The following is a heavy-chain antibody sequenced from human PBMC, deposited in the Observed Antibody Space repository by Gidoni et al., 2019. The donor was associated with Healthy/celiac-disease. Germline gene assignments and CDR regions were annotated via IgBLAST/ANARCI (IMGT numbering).Heavy chain of an antibody. D-gene: IGHD3-22*01. CDR1: GGTFSRDA. CDR2: IIPIFGTA. CDR3: ARAEREYYYDSSGYYSLDY. V-gene: IGHV1-69*06. J-gene: IGHJ4*02. Sequence: QVQLVQSGAEVKKPGSSVKVSCKASGGTFSRDATRWVRQAPGQGLEWMGGIIPIFGTANYAQKFQGRVTITADKSTSTAYMELSSLRSEDTAVYYCARAEREYYYDSSGYYSLDYWGQGTLVTVSS.